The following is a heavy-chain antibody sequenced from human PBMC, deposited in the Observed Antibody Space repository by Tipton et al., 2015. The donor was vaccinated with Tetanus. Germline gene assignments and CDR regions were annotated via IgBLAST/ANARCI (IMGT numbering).Heavy chain of an antibody. CDR1: GFTFDDYA. Sequence: SLRLSCAASGFTFDDYAMHWVRQAPGKGLEWVSGISWNSGSIGYADSVKSRFTISGDNAKNSLYLQMNSLRAEDTALYYCASTSSGGYHDAFDIWGQGTMVTVSS. D-gene: IGHD3-10*01. CDR3: ASTSSGGYHDAFDI. V-gene: IGHV3-9*01. J-gene: IGHJ3*02. CDR2: ISWNSGSI.